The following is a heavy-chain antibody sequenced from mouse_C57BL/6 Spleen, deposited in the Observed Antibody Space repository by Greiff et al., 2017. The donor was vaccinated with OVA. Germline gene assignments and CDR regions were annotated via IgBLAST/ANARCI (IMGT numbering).Heavy chain of an antibody. V-gene: IGHV1-19*01. CDR3: ARNGDWFAD. J-gene: IGHJ3*01. Sequence: EVKLQQSGPVLVKPGASVKMSCKASGYTFTDYYMNWVKQSHGKSLEWIGVINPYNGGTSYNQKFKGKATLTVDKSSSTAYMELNSLTSEDSAVYYCARNGDWFADWGQGTLVTVSA. CDR2: INPYNGGT. CDR1: GYTFTDYY.